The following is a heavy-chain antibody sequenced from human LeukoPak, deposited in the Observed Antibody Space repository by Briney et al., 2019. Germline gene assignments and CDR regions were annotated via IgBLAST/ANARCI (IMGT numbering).Heavy chain of an antibody. Sequence: SETLSLTCAVYGGSFSGYYWSWIRQPPGKGLEWTGEINHSGSTNYNPSLKSRVTISVDTSKNQFSLKLSSVTAAVTAVYYCAIATRGYSYGWNMGAIRAFDIWGQGTMVTVSS. V-gene: IGHV4-34*01. CDR2: INHSGST. J-gene: IGHJ3*02. CDR1: GGSFSGYY. CDR3: AIATRGYSYGWNMGAIRAFDI. D-gene: IGHD5-18*01.